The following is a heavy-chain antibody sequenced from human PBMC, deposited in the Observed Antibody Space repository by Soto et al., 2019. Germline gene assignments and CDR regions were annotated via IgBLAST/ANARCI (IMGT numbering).Heavy chain of an antibody. CDR1: GGSISSGGYY. Sequence: QVQLQESGPGLVKPSQTLSLTCTVSGGSISSGGYYWSWIRQHPGKGLEWIGYIYYSGSTYYNPSLKSRVTRAVDTAKNQFSLKLSSVTAADTAVYYCARASIFPLGVRGVIAGDYWGQGTLVTVSS. D-gene: IGHD3-10*01. V-gene: IGHV4-31*03. CDR2: IYYSGST. J-gene: IGHJ4*02. CDR3: ARASIFPLGVRGVIAGDY.